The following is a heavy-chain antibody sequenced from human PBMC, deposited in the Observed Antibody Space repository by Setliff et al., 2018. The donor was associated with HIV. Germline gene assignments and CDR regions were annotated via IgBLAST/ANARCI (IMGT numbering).Heavy chain of an antibody. J-gene: IGHJ4*02. Sequence: PSETLSLTCTVSGDTDFYWNRIRQPPGKGLEWIGYIHASGKTNYNPSLKSRVTISLGTSKMQFSLHLTSVTAADTAVYYCATLDPSGGNFLAYWGQGTLVTVSS. CDR3: ATLDPSGGNFLAY. V-gene: IGHV4-4*09. CDR1: GDTDFY. D-gene: IGHD2-21*02. CDR2: IHASGKT.